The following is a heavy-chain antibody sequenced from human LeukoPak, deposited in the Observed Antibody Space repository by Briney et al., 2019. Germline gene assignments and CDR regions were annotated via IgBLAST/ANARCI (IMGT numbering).Heavy chain of an antibody. D-gene: IGHD2-15*01. J-gene: IGHJ3*02. Sequence: GSLRLSCAASGFSFSSYWMSWVRQAPGKGLEWVSTISGGGDATYYADSVKGRFTMSRDNANNLVYLQMNSLRAEDTAVYYCARPVVAATTPDTFDIWGQGTMVTVSS. V-gene: IGHV3-21*01. CDR2: ISGGGDAT. CDR3: ARPVVAATTPDTFDI. CDR1: GFSFSSYW.